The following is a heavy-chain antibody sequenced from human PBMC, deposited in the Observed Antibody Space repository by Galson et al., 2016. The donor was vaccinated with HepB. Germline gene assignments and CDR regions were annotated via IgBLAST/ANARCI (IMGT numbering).Heavy chain of an antibody. Sequence: SLRLSCAMSGLTFSNYAMQWVRQAPGKGLEWLAVITDYGTNINYADSVKGRFTISRDNSDETLFLQMHSLKTEDTATYYCSTWGFTLGIDHWGRGIQVTVSS. CDR2: ITDYGTNI. V-gene: IGHV3-30-3*02. J-gene: IGHJ4*02. CDR3: STWGFTLGIDH. D-gene: IGHD3-16*01. CDR1: GLTFSNYA.